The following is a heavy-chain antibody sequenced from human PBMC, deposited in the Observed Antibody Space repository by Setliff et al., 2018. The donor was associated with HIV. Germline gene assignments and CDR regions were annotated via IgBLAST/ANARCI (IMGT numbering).Heavy chain of an antibody. V-gene: IGHV3-30*02. Sequence: GGSLRLSCAASGIIFSNYGMHWVRQAPGKGLEWVAYVRFDGNDKYYRDSVKGRFTISRDNHKKTLSLQMNSLRAEDTAVYYCAKDVAPMTTVTKDPWYFDYWGQGTLVTVSS. J-gene: IGHJ4*02. CDR2: VRFDGNDK. D-gene: IGHD4-17*01. CDR3: AKDVAPMTTVTKDPWYFDY. CDR1: GIIFSNYG.